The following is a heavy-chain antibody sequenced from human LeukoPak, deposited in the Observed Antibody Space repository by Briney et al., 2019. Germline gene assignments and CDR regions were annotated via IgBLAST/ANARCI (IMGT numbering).Heavy chain of an antibody. Sequence: SEALSLTCAVYGGSFSGYYWNWIRQPPGKGLEWIGEINHSGGSNYNSSLKSRVTISVETSKKQFSLKLSSVTAADTAVYYCARGVDYYGVWGQGTLVTVSS. CDR1: GGSFSGYY. J-gene: IGHJ4*02. D-gene: IGHD3-10*01. CDR2: INHSGGS. V-gene: IGHV4-34*01. CDR3: ARGVDYYGV.